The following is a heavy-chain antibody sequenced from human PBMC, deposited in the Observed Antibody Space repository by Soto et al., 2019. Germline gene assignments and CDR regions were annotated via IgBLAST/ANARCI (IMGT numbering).Heavy chain of an antibody. J-gene: IGHJ4*02. CDR2: ISSSSSYI. V-gene: IGHV3-21*01. CDR1: GFTFSSYS. Sequence: EVQLVESGGGLVKPGGSLRLSCAASGFTFSSYSMNWVRQAPGQGLEWVSSISSSSSYIYYADSVKGRFTISRDNAKNSLYLQMNSLRAEDTAVYYCARDRYSSGWYGEQGGYWGQGTLVTVSS. CDR3: ARDRYSSGWYGEQGGY. D-gene: IGHD6-19*01.